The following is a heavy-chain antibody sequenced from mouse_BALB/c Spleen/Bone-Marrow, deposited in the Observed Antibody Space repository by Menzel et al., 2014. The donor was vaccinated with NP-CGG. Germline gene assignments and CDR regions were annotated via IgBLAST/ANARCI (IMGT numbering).Heavy chain of an antibody. J-gene: IGHJ4*01. CDR1: GFNIKDTY. D-gene: IGHD2-2*01. Sequence: VQLQQSGAELVKPGASVKLSCTASGFNIKDTYMHWVKQRPEQGLEWTGRIDPANGNTKYDPKFQGKATITADTSSNTAYLRLSSLTSEDTAVYYCARWLRRYYAMDYWGQGTSVTVSS. CDR3: ARWLRRYYAMDY. CDR2: IDPANGNT. V-gene: IGHV14-3*02.